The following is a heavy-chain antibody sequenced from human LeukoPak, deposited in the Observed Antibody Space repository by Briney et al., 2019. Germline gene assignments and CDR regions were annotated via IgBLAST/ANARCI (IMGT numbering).Heavy chain of an antibody. V-gene: IGHV3-7*01. D-gene: IGHD1-14*01. Sequence: GGSLRLSCAASGFTFSGHWMSWVRQAPGKGLELVANINQGGSDKYYVDSVKGRFTISRDNANNLLYLQMNSLRGEDTAVYYCTRDRSRAEDDWGQGTLVTVSS. J-gene: IGHJ4*02. CDR1: GFTFSGHW. CDR3: TRDRSRAEDD. CDR2: INQGGSDK.